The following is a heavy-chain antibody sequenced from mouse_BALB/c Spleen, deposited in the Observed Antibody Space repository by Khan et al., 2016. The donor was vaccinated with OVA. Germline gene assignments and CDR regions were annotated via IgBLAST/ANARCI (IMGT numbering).Heavy chain of an antibody. V-gene: IGHV1S136*01. CDR1: GYTFTSYI. CDR2: IYPYNDGT. D-gene: IGHD2-2*01. CDR3: ERGGFGSFAY. J-gene: IGHJ3*01. Sequence: EVKLMESGPELVKPGASVKMSCKASGYTFTSYIMHWVKQKPGQGLECIGYIYPYNDGTKYNEKFKGKATLSSDKSSSTAYMELSSLTSEDSAVYYWERGGFGSFAYWGQGTLVTVSA.